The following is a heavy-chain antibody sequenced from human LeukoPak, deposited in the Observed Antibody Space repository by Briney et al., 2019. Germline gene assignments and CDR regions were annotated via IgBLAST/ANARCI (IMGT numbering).Heavy chain of an antibody. V-gene: IGHV4-34*01. D-gene: IGHD6-6*01. J-gene: IGHJ4*02. Sequence: ETLSLTCAVYGGXFSGYYWSWIRQPPGKGLEWIGEIDHSGSTNYNPSLKSRVTISVDTSKNQFSLKLSSVTAADTAVYYCAGNIAARLDYWGQGTLVTVSS. CDR2: IDHSGST. CDR3: AGNIAARLDY. CDR1: GGXFSGYY.